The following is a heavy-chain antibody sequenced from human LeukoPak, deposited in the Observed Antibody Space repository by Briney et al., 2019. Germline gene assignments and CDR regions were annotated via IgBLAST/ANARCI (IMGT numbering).Heavy chain of an antibody. CDR1: GYSFTSYW. CDR3: APSRAATAYYYYGMDV. J-gene: IGHJ6*04. CDR2: IDPSDSYT. Sequence: GESLKISCKGSGYSFTSYWISWVRQMPGKGLEWMGRIDPSDSYTNYSPSFQGHVTISADKSISTAYLQWSSLKASDTAMYYCAPSRAATAYYYYGMDVWGKGTTVTVSS. V-gene: IGHV5-10-1*01. D-gene: IGHD2-15*01.